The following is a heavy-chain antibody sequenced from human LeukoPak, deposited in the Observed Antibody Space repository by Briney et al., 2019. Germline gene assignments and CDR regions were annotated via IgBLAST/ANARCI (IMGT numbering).Heavy chain of an antibody. CDR3: ASSSGFYNDVVEDY. V-gene: IGHV1-69*13. CDR2: IIPIFGTA. D-gene: IGHD3-22*01. Sequence: GASVKVSCKASGGTFSSYAISWVRQAPGQGLEWMGGIIPIFGTANYAQKFQGRVTITADESTSTAYMELSSLRSEDTAVYYCASSSGFYNDVVEDYWGQGTLVTVSS. CDR1: GGTFSSYA. J-gene: IGHJ4*02.